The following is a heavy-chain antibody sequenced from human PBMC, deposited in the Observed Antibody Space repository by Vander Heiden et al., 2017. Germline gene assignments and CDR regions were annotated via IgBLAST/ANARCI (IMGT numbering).Heavy chain of an antibody. V-gene: IGHV1-69*01. CDR3: ARAPVSGRSHWNFDL. CDR1: GGTFSTYP. CDR2: INPVFGTT. Sequence: QMQLTQSGAEVKRPGSSVKVSCQASGGTFSTYPITWVRQAPGQGLEWMGGINPVFGTTDYAQKFQDRLTITADASTSSAYMELTSLKSDDTAVYYCARAPVSGRSHWNFDLWGRGTQVTVSS. D-gene: IGHD6-19*01. J-gene: IGHJ2*01.